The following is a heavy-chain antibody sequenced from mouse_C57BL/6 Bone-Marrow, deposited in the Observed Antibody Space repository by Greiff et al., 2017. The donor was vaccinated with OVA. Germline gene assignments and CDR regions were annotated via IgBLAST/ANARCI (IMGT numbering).Heavy chain of an antibody. CDR2: ISRGGDYI. D-gene: IGHD2-5*01. CDR1: GFTFSSYA. CDR3: TRDGVYDSNYLFAY. J-gene: IGHJ3*01. Sequence: DVQLVEPGEGLVKPGGSLKLSCAASGFTFSSYAMSWVRQTPEQRLEWVAYISRGGDYIYYADTVKGRSTISRDNARNTLYLQMSSLTSEDTAMYYCTRDGVYDSNYLFAYWGQGTLVTVSA. V-gene: IGHV5-9-1*02.